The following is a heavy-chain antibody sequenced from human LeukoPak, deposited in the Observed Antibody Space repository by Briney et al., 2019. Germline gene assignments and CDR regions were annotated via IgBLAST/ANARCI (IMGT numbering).Heavy chain of an antibody. CDR2: IDYSGGT. J-gene: IGHJ4*02. CDR1: GDPISSHY. Sequence: SETLSLTCAVSGDPISSHYWSWIRQPPGKGLEWIGYIDYSGGTNYNPSLKSRVTISVDTSKNQFSLNLSSVTAADTAVYYCARGHYYDTSGDYWGQGTLVTVSS. CDR3: ARGHYYDTSGDY. V-gene: IGHV4-59*11. D-gene: IGHD3-22*01.